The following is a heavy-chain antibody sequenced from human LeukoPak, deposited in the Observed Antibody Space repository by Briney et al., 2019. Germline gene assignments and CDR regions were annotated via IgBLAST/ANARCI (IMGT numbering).Heavy chain of an antibody. V-gene: IGHV1-8*03. Sequence: ASVKVSCKASGYTFTSYDINWVQQATGQGLEWMGWMNPNSGNTGYAQKFQGRVTITRNTSISTAYMELSSLRSEDTAVYYCARRYDTLGFDYWGQGTLVTVSS. CDR3: ARRYDTLGFDY. J-gene: IGHJ4*02. CDR1: GYTFTSYD. D-gene: IGHD1-1*01. CDR2: MNPNSGNT.